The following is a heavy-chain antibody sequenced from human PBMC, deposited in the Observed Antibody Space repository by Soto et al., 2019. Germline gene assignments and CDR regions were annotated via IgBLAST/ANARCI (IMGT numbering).Heavy chain of an antibody. V-gene: IGHV4-4*02. J-gene: IGHJ3*01. Sequence: QVQLQESGPGLVKPSGTLSLTCAVSGGSISSSHWWTWVRQSPGKGLEYIGEISHSGTSNSNPSLTMRVILSVDKSKNHFSLTLTSVTAADTAVYYCARVVLTITRGAFDAWGQGTLVIVSS. D-gene: IGHD3-9*01. CDR2: ISHSGTS. CDR3: ARVVLTITRGAFDA. CDR1: GGSISSSHW.